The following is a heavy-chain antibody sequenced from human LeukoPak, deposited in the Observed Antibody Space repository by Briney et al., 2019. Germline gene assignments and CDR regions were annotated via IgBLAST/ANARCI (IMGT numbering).Heavy chain of an antibody. J-gene: IGHJ4*02. CDR3: ARDWMEYDSSGYAFDY. Sequence: ASVKVSCKASGGTFSSYAISWVRQAPGQGLEWMRRIIPIFGTANYAQKFQGRVTITTDESTSTAYMELSSLRSEDTAVYYCARDWMEYDSSGYAFDYWGPGTLVTVSS. D-gene: IGHD3-22*01. CDR2: IIPIFGTA. CDR1: GGTFSSYA. V-gene: IGHV1-69*05.